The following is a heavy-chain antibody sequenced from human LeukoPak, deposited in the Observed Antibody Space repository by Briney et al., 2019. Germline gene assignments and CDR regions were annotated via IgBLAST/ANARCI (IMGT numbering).Heavy chain of an antibody. CDR1: GGSISSYY. Sequence: SETLSLTCTVSGGSISSYYWSWIRQPPGKGLEWIGYIYYSESTNYNPSLKSRVTISVDTSKNQFSLKLSSVTAADTAVYYCARDDYYGSFDYWGQGTLVTVSS. D-gene: IGHD3-10*01. J-gene: IGHJ4*02. V-gene: IGHV4-59*01. CDR3: ARDDYYGSFDY. CDR2: IYYSEST.